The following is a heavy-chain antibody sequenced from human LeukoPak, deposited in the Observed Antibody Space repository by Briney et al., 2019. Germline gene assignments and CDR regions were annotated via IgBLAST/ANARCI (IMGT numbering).Heavy chain of an antibody. CDR3: VKDPPSPDSNSNYLFHY. CDR2: TRYDGGNE. Sequence: GRSLTLSCAASGFTFSTYGMHWVRQAPGKGLEWVAYTRYDGGNEYYTDSVKGRFTISRDNSKNTLYLQMEDTAVYYCVKDPPSPDSNSNYLFHYWGQGTLVTVSS. V-gene: IGHV3-30*02. D-gene: IGHD4-11*01. CDR1: GFTFSTYG. J-gene: IGHJ4*02.